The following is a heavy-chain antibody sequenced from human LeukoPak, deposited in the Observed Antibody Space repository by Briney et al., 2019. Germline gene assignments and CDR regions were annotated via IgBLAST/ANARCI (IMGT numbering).Heavy chain of an antibody. CDR1: GYSFTNYW. V-gene: IGHV5-51*01. D-gene: IGHD4-23*01. CDR2: IYPGDSDT. Sequence: GESLKISCKGSGYSFTNYWIGWVRQMPGKGLEWMGIIYPGDSDTRYSPSFQGQVTISADKSISTASLQWSSLKASDTAMYYCARRTRPEDYGGYDGTFDIWGQGTMVTVSS. J-gene: IGHJ3*02. CDR3: ARRTRPEDYGGYDGTFDI.